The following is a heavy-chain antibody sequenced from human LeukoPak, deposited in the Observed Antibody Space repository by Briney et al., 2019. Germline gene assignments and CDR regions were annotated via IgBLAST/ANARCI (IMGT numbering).Heavy chain of an antibody. CDR2: ISGSGTST. D-gene: IGHD4-23*01. J-gene: IGHJ3*02. CDR1: GFTLSNYA. CDR3: AKDYGGNSDAFDI. V-gene: IGHV3-23*01. Sequence: GGSLRLSCAASGFTLSNYAMTWVRQAPGKGLEWVSGISGSGTSTYYADSVKGRFTISRDNSKNTLYLQMNSLRAEDTALYSCAKDYGGNSDAFDIWGQGTVVTVSP.